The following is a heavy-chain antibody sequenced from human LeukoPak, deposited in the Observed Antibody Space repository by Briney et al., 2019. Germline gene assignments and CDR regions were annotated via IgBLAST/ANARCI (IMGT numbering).Heavy chain of an antibody. D-gene: IGHD3-9*01. V-gene: IGHV3-64*01. Sequence: GGSLRLSCAASGFTFSSYAMLWVRQAPGKGLEYVSAISSNGGSTNYANSVKGRFTISRDNSKNTLYLQMNSLRAEDTAVYYCARDFFDWFYWGQGTLVTVSS. J-gene: IGHJ4*02. CDR1: GFTFSSYA. CDR2: ISSNGGST. CDR3: ARDFFDWFY.